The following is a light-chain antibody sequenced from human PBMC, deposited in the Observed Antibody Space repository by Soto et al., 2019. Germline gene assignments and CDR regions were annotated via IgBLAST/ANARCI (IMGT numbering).Light chain of an antibody. CDR2: DAS. V-gene: IGKV3-11*01. J-gene: IGKJ3*01. CDR3: QQRSHWPPFT. CDR1: QSISTY. Sequence: EIVLTQSPVTLSLSPGERATLSCRASQSISTYLAWYQQKPGQAPRLLIYDASERATGIPARFSGSGSGTDFPLTISSLEPEDFAVYYCQQRSHWPPFTFGPGTRVDIK.